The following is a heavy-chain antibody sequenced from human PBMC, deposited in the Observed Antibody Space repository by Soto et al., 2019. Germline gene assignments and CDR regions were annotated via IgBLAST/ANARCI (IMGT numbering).Heavy chain of an antibody. Sequence: VGSLRLSCAASGFTFSSYGMHWVRQAPGKGLEWVAVISYDGSNKYYADSVKGRFTISRDNSKNTLYLQMNSLRAEDTAVYYCAKEPIEMATILYWYFDLWGRGTLVTVSS. D-gene: IGHD5-12*01. CDR2: ISYDGSNK. J-gene: IGHJ2*01. V-gene: IGHV3-30*18. CDR3: AKEPIEMATILYWYFDL. CDR1: GFTFSSYG.